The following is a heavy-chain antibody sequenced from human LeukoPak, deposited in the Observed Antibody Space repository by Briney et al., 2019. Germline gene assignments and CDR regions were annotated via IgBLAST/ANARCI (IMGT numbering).Heavy chain of an antibody. J-gene: IGHJ5*02. D-gene: IGHD3-10*01. Sequence: PGGSLRLSCAASGFRFTNYAMSWVRQAPGKGPEWVSGISDAGLTYYADSVKGRFTISRDDSKNTLYLQMSNLGAEDTAMYYCAKNPGSDSYFAFDWFDPWGQGTLVIVSS. CDR3: AKNPGSDSYFAFDWFDP. CDR2: ISDAGLT. V-gene: IGHV3-23*01. CDR1: GFRFTNYA.